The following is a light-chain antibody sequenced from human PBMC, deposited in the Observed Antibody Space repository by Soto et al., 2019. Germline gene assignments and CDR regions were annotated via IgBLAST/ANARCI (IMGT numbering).Light chain of an antibody. V-gene: IGKV1-5*01. CDR2: DAS. J-gene: IGKJ1*01. CDR3: QQYNSYWT. CDR1: QSLSTR. Sequence: DIQMTPSPSTLSASVVDRVTITCRASQSLSTRLAWYQHKPGKAPKLLIYDASSLESGVPSRFSGSGSGTEFTLTISSLQPDDFATYYCQQYNSYWTFGQGTKVDI.